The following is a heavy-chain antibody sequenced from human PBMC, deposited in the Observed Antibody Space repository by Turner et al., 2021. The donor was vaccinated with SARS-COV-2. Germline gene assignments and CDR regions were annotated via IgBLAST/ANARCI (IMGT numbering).Heavy chain of an antibody. CDR3: ARARGAPPLYYFDY. Sequence: QLQLQESCPGLVKPSATLSLTCTVSGVSLSISSYYWGWIRQPPGKGLEWIGSSYYSGSTYYNPSLKSRVTISVDTSKNQFSLKLSSVTAADTAVYYCARARGAPPLYYFDYWGQGTLVTVSS. D-gene: IGHD3-10*01. CDR2: SYYSGST. CDR1: GVSLSISSYY. J-gene: IGHJ4*02. V-gene: IGHV4-39*01.